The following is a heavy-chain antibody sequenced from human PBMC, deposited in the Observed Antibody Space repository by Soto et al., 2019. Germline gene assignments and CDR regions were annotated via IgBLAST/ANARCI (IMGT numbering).Heavy chain of an antibody. V-gene: IGHV1-3*01. CDR3: ASDPAQGIPAS. CDR2: INAGNGNT. Sequence: QVQLVQSGAEVKKPGASVQVSCKASGYTFNKYAMQWVRQAPGQRREWMGWINAGNGNTKYSQKFQGRVTITRDTSAGTAPMELSSLRSAARALYSCASDPAQGIPASWGRGTLVTVSS. D-gene: IGHD2-21*01. CDR1: GYTFNKYA. J-gene: IGHJ5*02.